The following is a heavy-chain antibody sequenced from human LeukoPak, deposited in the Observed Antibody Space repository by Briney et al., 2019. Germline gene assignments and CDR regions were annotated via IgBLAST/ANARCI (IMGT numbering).Heavy chain of an antibody. Sequence: PGGSLRLSCAASGFTFSSYTMNWVRQAPGKGLEWVSSISKNSSYIYYADSVKGRFTISRDNAKNSLYLQINSLRAEDTAVYYCAKEEAVASAFDIWGQGTMVTVSS. CDR3: AKEEAVASAFDI. D-gene: IGHD6-19*01. J-gene: IGHJ3*02. V-gene: IGHV3-21*01. CDR2: ISKNSSYI. CDR1: GFTFSSYT.